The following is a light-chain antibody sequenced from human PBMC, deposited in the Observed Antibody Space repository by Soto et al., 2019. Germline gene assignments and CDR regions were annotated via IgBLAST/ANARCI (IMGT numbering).Light chain of an antibody. CDR1: QTIITW. V-gene: IGKV1-39*01. CDR2: DAS. J-gene: IGKJ1*01. CDR3: QQSYSTPRT. Sequence: GDRVTITCRASQTIITWLAWYQQRPGTAPRLLIYDASSLESGVPSRFSGSGYGTDFTLTISSLQPEDFATYYCQQSYSTPRTFGQGTKVDIK.